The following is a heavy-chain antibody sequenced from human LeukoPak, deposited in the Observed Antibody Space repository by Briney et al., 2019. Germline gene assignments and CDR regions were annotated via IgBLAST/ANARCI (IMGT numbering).Heavy chain of an antibody. J-gene: IGHJ4*02. Sequence: GGSLRLSCAASGFTFSSYAMSWVRQAPGKGLEWVSAISGSGGSTYYADSVKGRFTISRGNSKNTLYLQMNSLRAEDTAVYYCAKVPRGIALTRYDYWGQGTLVTVSS. CDR1: GFTFSSYA. V-gene: IGHV3-23*01. CDR3: AKVPRGIALTRYDY. CDR2: ISGSGGST. D-gene: IGHD6-13*01.